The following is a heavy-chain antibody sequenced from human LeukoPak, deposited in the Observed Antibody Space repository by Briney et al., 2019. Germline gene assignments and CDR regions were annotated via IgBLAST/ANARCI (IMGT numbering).Heavy chain of an antibody. J-gene: IGHJ5*02. D-gene: IGHD1-7*01. CDR3: ARDRNYDWFDP. V-gene: IGHV3-7*05. Sequence: PGGSLRLSCAASGFTFSSYWMSWVRQAPGKGLEWVANIKQDGSEKYYVDSVKGRFTISRDNAKNSLYLQMNSLRAEDTAVYHCARDRNYDWFDPWGQGTLVTVSS. CDR1: GFTFSSYW. CDR2: IKQDGSEK.